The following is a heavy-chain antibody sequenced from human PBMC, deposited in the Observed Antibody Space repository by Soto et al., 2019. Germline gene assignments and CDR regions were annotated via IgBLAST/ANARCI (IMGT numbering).Heavy chain of an antibody. CDR1: GFTVRSDY. V-gene: IGHV3-66*01. CDR3: ASRKVSSFDY. CDR2: IYRDDTT. Sequence: EVQLVESGGGLVQPGESLRLSCAASGFTVRSDYMSRVRQAPGKGLEWVSAIYRDDTTKYAESVKGRFTISRDNSKNTLYLQMNSLRAEDTAVYYCASRKVSSFDYWGQGTLVTVSS. J-gene: IGHJ4*02. D-gene: IGHD2-2*01.